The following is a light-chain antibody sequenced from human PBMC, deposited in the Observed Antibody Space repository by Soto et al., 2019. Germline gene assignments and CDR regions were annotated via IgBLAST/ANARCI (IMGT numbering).Light chain of an antibody. V-gene: IGKV3-20*01. Sequence: EVLLTQYPGTLSLSPGERAPLSCRASQGLSSSFLAWYQQAPGQAPRLLIYGASSRATGIPDRFSGSGSGTDFTLTISRLEPEDFAVYYCQQFNYSPWTFGQGTKVDIK. CDR3: QQFNYSPWT. CDR1: QGLSSSF. J-gene: IGKJ1*01. CDR2: GAS.